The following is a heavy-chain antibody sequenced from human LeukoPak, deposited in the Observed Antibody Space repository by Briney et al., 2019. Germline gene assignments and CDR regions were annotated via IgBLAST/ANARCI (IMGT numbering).Heavy chain of an antibody. D-gene: IGHD2-15*01. CDR2: ITAYNGYT. J-gene: IGHJ1*01. CDR3: ARGDCSGGSCYLPEYLQH. CDR1: GYTLISYA. Sequence: ASVKVSCKASGYTLISYAISWVRQAPGQGLEWMGWITAYNGYTTYAQKLQGRVTMTTGTSTNTAYMELRSLKSDDTAVYYCARGDCSGGSCYLPEYLQHWGQGTLVTVSS. V-gene: IGHV1-18*01.